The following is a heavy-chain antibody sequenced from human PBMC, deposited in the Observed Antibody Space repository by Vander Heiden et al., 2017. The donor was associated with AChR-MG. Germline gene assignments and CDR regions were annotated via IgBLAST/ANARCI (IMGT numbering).Heavy chain of an antibody. V-gene: IGHV3-48*03. J-gene: IGHJ5*02. D-gene: IGHD6-19*01. Sequence: EVQLVESGGGLVQPGGSLRLSCAASGFTFSSYEMNWVRQAPGKGLEWVSYISSSGSTIYYADSVKGRFTISRDNAKNSLYLQMNSLRAEDTAVYYCARDCGWSPCWFDPWGQGTLVTVSS. CDR1: GFTFSSYE. CDR3: ARDCGWSPCWFDP. CDR2: ISSSGSTI.